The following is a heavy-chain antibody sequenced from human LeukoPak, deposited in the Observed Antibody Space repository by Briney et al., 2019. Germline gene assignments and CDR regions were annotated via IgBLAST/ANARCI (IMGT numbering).Heavy chain of an antibody. J-gene: IGHJ4*02. Sequence: GGSLRLSCEVSGFTSGDYYMSWSRQAPGKGLEWISYISGSSSTIYYADSVKGRFTISRDNGKNSLYLQMNSLTVEDTGVYYCARDGAEDYGIDYWGRGTLVTVSS. CDR2: ISGSSSTI. CDR3: ARDGAEDYGIDY. CDR1: GFTSGDYY. D-gene: IGHD4/OR15-4a*01. V-gene: IGHV3-11*04.